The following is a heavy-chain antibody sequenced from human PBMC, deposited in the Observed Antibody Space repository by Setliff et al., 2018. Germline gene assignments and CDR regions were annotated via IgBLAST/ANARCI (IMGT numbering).Heavy chain of an antibody. D-gene: IGHD5-12*01. V-gene: IGHV4-59*01. Sequence: PSETLSLTCTVSGGSISTYYWSWIRQPPGKGLEFMGYVYYSGITNYDPTLKSRVTMSVDTSKNQFSLKLSSVTAAGTAVYYCVRGPRSGLYTGHGWDFDYWGQGTLVTVSS. CDR1: GGSISTYY. CDR2: VYYSGIT. J-gene: IGHJ4*02. CDR3: VRGPRSGLYTGHGWDFDY.